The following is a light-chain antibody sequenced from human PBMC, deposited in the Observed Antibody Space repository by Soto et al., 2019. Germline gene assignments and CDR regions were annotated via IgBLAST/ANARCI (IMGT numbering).Light chain of an antibody. CDR2: DAS. J-gene: IGKJ1*01. V-gene: IGKV1-5*01. Sequence: DIQMTQSPSSLSASVGDRVTISCRASQSIGTYLNWYQQKPGKAPKVLIFDASSLKTGVPSRFSGSGSGTEFTLTISNLQPDDFATYYCQQYDSYSSGPFGQGTKVDIK. CDR3: QQYDSYSSGP. CDR1: QSIGTY.